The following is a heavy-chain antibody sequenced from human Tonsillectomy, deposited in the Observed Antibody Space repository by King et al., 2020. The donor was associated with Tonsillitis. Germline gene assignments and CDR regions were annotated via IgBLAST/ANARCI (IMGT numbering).Heavy chain of an antibody. D-gene: IGHD3-9*01. J-gene: IGHJ3*02. CDR1: GFTFSNYG. V-gene: IGHV3-33*01. Sequence: VQLVESGGGVVQPGRSLRLSCVASGFTFSNYGMHWVRQAPGKGLDWVAVIWDDGSNQYYADSVQGRFTISRDNSKNTLYLQMNSLGAEDTALYYCAGGLSADMDPDSFGIWGQGTMVTVSS. CDR2: IWDDGSNQ. CDR3: AGGLSADMDPDSFGI.